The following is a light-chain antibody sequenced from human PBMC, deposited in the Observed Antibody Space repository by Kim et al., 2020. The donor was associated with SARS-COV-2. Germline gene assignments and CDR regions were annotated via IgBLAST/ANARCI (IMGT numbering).Light chain of an antibody. CDR1: QGISNY. Sequence: TSVGDRVTITCRASQGISNYLAWYQQKPGKVPMLLIYAASTLQSGVPSRFSGSGSGTDFTLTISSLQPEDVATYYCQKYNSAPLTFGGGSKVDIK. V-gene: IGKV1-27*01. CDR3: QKYNSAPLT. J-gene: IGKJ4*01. CDR2: AAS.